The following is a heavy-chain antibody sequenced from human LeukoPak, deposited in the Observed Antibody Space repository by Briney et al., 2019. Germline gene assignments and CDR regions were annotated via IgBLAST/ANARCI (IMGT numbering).Heavy chain of an antibody. Sequence: GASVKVSCKASGYAFTSYYMHRVRQAPGQGLEWMGIINPSGGSTSYAQKFQGRVTMTGDTSTSTVYMELSSLRSEDTAVYYCARDAYCSSTSCYTAWFDPWGQGTLVTVSS. V-gene: IGHV1-46*01. CDR1: GYAFTSYY. CDR2: INPSGGST. D-gene: IGHD2-2*02. J-gene: IGHJ5*02. CDR3: ARDAYCSSTSCYTAWFDP.